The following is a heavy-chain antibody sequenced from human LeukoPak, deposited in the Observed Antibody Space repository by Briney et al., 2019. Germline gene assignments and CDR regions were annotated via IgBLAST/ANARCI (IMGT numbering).Heavy chain of an antibody. CDR3: ARDLHSGAYTFDY. Sequence: GGSLRLSCAASGFTFNSFSMNWVRQAPGKGLEWVSYISSISTIIYYAGSVKGRFTISRDNAKNSLYLQMNSLRDEDTAVYYCARDLHSGAYTFDYWGQGTPVTVSS. D-gene: IGHD1-26*01. CDR2: ISSISTII. J-gene: IGHJ4*02. CDR1: GFTFNSFS. V-gene: IGHV3-48*02.